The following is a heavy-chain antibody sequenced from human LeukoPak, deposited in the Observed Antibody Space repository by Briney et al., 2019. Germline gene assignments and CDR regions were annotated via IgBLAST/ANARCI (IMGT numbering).Heavy chain of an antibody. V-gene: IGHV3-74*01. Sequence: PGGSLRLSCAVSGYTFSNYWMHWACQAPPKGLVLVSRINTDGSSTTYADSVKGRFTISRDNAKNTLYLQMNSLRAKDTAVYYCARDMEDCGGDCYAFDIWGQGTMVTVSS. CDR3: ARDMEDCGGDCYAFDI. J-gene: IGHJ3*02. CDR1: GYTFSNYW. D-gene: IGHD2-21*02. CDR2: INTDGSST.